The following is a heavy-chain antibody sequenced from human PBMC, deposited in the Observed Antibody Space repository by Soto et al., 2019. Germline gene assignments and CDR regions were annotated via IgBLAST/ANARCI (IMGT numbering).Heavy chain of an antibody. Sequence: QITLKESGPTLVKPTQTLTLTCSFSGFSLTTDGVGVGWVHQPPGEALEWLALIYWDDDERYSPSLKTRLTITKDTSKNQVVLIMTNMDPVDTATYYCAHSRNLITEDAQVGDFDYWGQGTLVTVSS. V-gene: IGHV2-5*02. CDR1: GFSLTTDGVG. CDR2: IYWDDDE. J-gene: IGHJ4*02. CDR3: AHSRNLITEDAQVGDFDY. D-gene: IGHD3-10*01.